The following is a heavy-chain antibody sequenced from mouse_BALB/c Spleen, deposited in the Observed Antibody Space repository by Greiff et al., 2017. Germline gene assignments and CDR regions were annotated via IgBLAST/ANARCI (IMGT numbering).Heavy chain of an antibody. J-gene: IGHJ2*01. CDR1: GFSLTSYD. CDR2: IWTGGGT. V-gene: IGHV2-9-2*01. CDR3: VRTTVVADYFDY. Sequence: VKLVESGPGLVAPSQSLSITCTVSGFSLTSYDISWIRQPPGKGLEWLGVIWTGGGTNYNSAFMSRLSISKDNSKSQVFLKMNSLQTDDTAIYYCVRTTVVADYFDYWGQGTTLTVSS. D-gene: IGHD1-1*01.